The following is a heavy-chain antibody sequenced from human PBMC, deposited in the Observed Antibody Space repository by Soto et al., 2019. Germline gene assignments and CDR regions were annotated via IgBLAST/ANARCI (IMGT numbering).Heavy chain of an antibody. J-gene: IGHJ6*02. CDR2: ISSSSSYI. Sequence: PGGSLRLSCAASGFTFSSYSMNWVRQAPGKGLEWVSSISSSSSYIYYADSVKGRFTISRDNAKNSLYLQMNSLRAEDTAVYYCARHVRRYYYYGMDVWGQGTTVTVSS. V-gene: IGHV3-21*04. CDR1: GFTFSSYS. CDR3: ARHVRRYYYYGMDV.